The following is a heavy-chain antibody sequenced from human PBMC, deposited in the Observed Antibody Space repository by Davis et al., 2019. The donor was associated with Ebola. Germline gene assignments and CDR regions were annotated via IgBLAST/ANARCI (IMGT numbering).Heavy chain of an antibody. J-gene: IGHJ6*02. CDR3: TDYYYYGMDV. Sequence: GESLKISCAASGFTFDDYGMHWVRHAPGKGPEWVAIIKQDGGEKYYVDSVKGRFTISRDNSKNTLYLQMNSLRAEDTAVYYCTDYYYYGMDVWGQGTTVTVSS. CDR2: IKQDGGEK. V-gene: IGHV3-7*01. CDR1: GFTFDDYG.